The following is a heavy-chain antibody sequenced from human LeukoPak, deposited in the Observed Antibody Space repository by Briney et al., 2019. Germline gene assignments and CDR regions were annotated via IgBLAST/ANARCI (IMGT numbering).Heavy chain of an antibody. CDR2: IYYSGST. CDR3: ARAAPDYGSGSYYKDY. J-gene: IGHJ4*02. Sequence: SQTLSLTCTVSGGSISSGGYYWSWIRQHPGKGLEWIGYIYYSGSTYYNPSLKSRVTISVDTSKNQFSQKLSSVTAADTAVYYCARAAPDYGSGSYYKDYWGQGTLVTVSS. D-gene: IGHD3-10*01. CDR1: GGSISSGGYY. V-gene: IGHV4-31*03.